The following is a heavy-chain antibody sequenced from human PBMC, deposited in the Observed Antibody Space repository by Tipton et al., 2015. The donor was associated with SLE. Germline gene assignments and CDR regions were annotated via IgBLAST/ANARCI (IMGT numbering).Heavy chain of an antibody. Sequence: TLSLTCTVSGGSISSSGYCWGWIRQPPGKGLEWIGSIYYSGSISYNPSLKSRVTISVDTSKNQFSLKLSSVTAADTAVYYCARTRRDNYFDCGRFDYWGQGTLVTVSS. V-gene: IGHV4-39*07. CDR2: IYYSGSI. CDR1: GGSISSSGYC. D-gene: IGHD3-22*01. J-gene: IGHJ4*02. CDR3: ARTRRDNYFDCGRFDY.